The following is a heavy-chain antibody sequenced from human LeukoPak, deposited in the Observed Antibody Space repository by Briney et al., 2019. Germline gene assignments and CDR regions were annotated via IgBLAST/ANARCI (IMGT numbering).Heavy chain of an antibody. CDR2: IYYSGST. D-gene: IGHD3-10*01. CDR3: ARVRLVRGLNYYYYYGMDV. CDR1: GGSISSYY. Sequence: SETLSLTCTVSGGSISSYYWSWIRQPPGKGPEWIGYIYYSGSTNYNPSLKSRVTISVGTSKNQFSLKLSSVTAADTAVYYCARVRLVRGLNYYYYYGMDVWGQGTTVTVSS. J-gene: IGHJ6*02. V-gene: IGHV4-59*01.